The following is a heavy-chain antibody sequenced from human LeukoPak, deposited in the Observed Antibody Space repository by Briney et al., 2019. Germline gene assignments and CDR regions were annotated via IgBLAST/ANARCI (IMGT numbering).Heavy chain of an antibody. V-gene: IGHV1-69*04. Sequence: SVKVSCKASGGTFSSYAISWVRQAPGQGLEWMGRIIPILGIANYAQKFQGRVTITADKSTSTAYMELSSLRSEDTAVYYCAREPGGYSYGPDVDYWGQGTLVTASS. D-gene: IGHD5-18*01. CDR3: AREPGGYSYGPDVDY. CDR1: GGTFSSYA. J-gene: IGHJ4*02. CDR2: IIPILGIA.